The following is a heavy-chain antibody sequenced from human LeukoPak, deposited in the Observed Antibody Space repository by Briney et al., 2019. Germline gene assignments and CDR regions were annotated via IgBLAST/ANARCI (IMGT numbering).Heavy chain of an antibody. J-gene: IGHJ4*02. CDR1: GGTFSSYA. CDR2: IIPIFGTA. Sequence: ASVKVSCKASGGTFSSYAISWVRQAPGQGLEWMGGIIPIFGTANYAQKLQGRVTMTTDTSTSTAYMELRSLRSDDTAVYYCARVYSSSWYYFDYWGQGTLVTVSS. D-gene: IGHD6-13*01. V-gene: IGHV1-69*05. CDR3: ARVYSSSWYYFDY.